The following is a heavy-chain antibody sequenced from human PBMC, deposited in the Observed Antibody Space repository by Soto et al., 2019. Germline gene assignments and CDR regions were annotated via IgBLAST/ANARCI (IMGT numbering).Heavy chain of an antibody. Sequence: PGGSLRLSCAASGFTFSSYGMHWVRQAPGKGLEWVAVISYDGSNKYYADSVKGRFTISRDNSKNTLYLQMNSLRAEDTAVYYCAGGGAIFFDYWGQGTLVTVSS. V-gene: IGHV3-30*03. D-gene: IGHD3-16*02. CDR3: AGGGAIFFDY. CDR1: GFTFSSYG. CDR2: ISYDGSNK. J-gene: IGHJ4*02.